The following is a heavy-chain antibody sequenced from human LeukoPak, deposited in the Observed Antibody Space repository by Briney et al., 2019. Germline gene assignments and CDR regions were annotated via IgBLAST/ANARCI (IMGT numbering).Heavy chain of an antibody. CDR2: INHSGST. D-gene: IGHD3-22*01. CDR1: GGSFSGYY. J-gene: IGHJ4*02. CDR3: ARGAFNYYDSSGYYYSSGYFDY. V-gene: IGHV4-34*01. Sequence: SETLSLTCAVYGGSFSGYYWSWVRQPPGKGLEWIGEINHSGSTNYNPSLKSRVTISVDTSKNQFSLKLSSVTAADTAEYYCARGAFNYYDSSGYYYSSGYFDYWGQGTLVTVSS.